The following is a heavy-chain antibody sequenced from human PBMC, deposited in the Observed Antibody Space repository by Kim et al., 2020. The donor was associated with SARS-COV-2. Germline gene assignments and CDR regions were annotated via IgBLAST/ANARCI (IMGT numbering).Heavy chain of an antibody. CDR3: ARSGVSRIVGATLAY. V-gene: IGHV1-69*13. D-gene: IGHD1-26*01. CDR2: IIPIFGTA. CDR1: GGTFSSYA. Sequence: SVKVSCKASGGTFSSYAISWVRQAPGQGLEWMGGIIPIFGTANYAQKFQGRVTITADESTSTAYMELSSLRSEDTAVYYCARSGVSRIVGATLAYWGQGTLVTVSS. J-gene: IGHJ4*02.